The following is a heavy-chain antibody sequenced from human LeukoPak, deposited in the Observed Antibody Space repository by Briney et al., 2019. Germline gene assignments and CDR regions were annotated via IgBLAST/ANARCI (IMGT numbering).Heavy chain of an antibody. J-gene: IGHJ4*02. CDR1: GYTFTSYY. CDR3: ARDLDSSGYYPSFDY. CDR2: INPSGGST. V-gene: IGHV1-46*03. D-gene: IGHD3-22*01. Sequence: ASVKVSCKASGYTFTSYYMHWVRQAPGQGLEWMGIINPSGGSTNYAQKFQGRVTMTRDTSTSTVYMGLSSLRSEDTAVYYCARDLDSSGYYPSFDYWGQGTLVTVSS.